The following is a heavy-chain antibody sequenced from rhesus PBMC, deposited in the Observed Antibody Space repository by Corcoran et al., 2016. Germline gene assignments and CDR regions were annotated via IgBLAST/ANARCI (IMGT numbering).Heavy chain of an antibody. V-gene: IGHV4-99*01. CDR3: ARRRQLASFDY. Sequence: QVQLQESGPGLVKPSETLSLTCAVSGYSISSGYYWGWIRQPPGKGLEYIGYISGSSGSTYYHPSLKSRVTISKDTSKYQFSLKLRSVTAADTAVYYCARRRQLASFDYWGQGVLVTVSS. CDR2: ISGSSGST. D-gene: IGHD6-25*01. J-gene: IGHJ4*01. CDR1: GYSISSGYY.